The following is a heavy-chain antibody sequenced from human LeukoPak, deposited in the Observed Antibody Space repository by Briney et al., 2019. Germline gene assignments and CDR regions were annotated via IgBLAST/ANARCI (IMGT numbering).Heavy chain of an antibody. J-gene: IGHJ4*02. CDR3: ARGLSGLNYFDY. V-gene: IGHV4-31*03. D-gene: IGHD2/OR15-2a*01. CDR1: GGSISSGDYY. Sequence: SQTLSLTCTVSGGSISSGDYYWSWIRQHPGKGLEWIGYIYYSGSTYSNPSLKSRLTMSVDTSKNQFSLKLSSVTAADTAVYYCARGLSGLNYFDYWGQGTLVTVSS. CDR2: IYYSGST.